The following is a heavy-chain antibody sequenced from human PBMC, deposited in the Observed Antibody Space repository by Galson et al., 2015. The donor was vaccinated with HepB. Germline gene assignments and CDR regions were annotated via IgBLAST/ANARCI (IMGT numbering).Heavy chain of an antibody. V-gene: IGHV3-23*01. CDR2: ISGSGGRI. CDR3: AKPYYGSGSFYPGWFDP. CDR1: GFTFRDYD. J-gene: IGHJ5*02. D-gene: IGHD3-10*01. Sequence: SLRLSCAASGFTFRDYDMTWVRQAPGKGLEWVSLISGSGGRISYADSVKGRFTISRDNSKNTLYLQMNSLRAEDTAVYYCAKPYYGSGSFYPGWFDPWGQGTLVTVSS.